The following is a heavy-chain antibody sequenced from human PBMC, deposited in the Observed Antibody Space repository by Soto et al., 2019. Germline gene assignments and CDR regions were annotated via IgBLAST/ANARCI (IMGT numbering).Heavy chain of an antibody. Sequence: GGSLRLSCAASGFTFGDYAMHWVRQAPGKGLEWVSLISWDGGSTYYADSVKGRCTISRDNSKNSLYLQMNSLRAEDTALYSCAQVIGVWGSYRYSFDYWGQGTLVTVSS. CDR2: ISWDGGST. D-gene: IGHD3-16*02. J-gene: IGHJ4*02. V-gene: IGHV3-43D*03. CDR3: AQVIGVWGSYRYSFDY. CDR1: GFTFGDYA.